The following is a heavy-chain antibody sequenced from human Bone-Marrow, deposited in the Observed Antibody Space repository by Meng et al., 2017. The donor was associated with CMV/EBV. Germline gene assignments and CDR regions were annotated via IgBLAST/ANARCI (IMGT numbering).Heavy chain of an antibody. CDR2: INHSGST. CDR3: ASSLVETPTRYYYGSGSYPPGD. J-gene: IGHJ4*02. V-gene: IGHV4-34*01. Sequence: SETLSPTCAVYRGSFSRYDWSWSRQPPGKGLEWIGEINHSGSTNYNPSLKSRVTISVDTSKNQFSLKLSSVTAADTAVYYCASSLVETPTRYYYGSGSYPPGDWGQGTLVTVSS. CDR1: RGSFSRYD. D-gene: IGHD3-10*01.